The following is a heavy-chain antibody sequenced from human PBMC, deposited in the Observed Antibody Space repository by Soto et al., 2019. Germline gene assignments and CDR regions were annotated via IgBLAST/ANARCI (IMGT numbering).Heavy chain of an antibody. CDR3: ARLYGSGSYTQYYYFDY. J-gene: IGHJ4*02. V-gene: IGHV4-39*01. D-gene: IGHD3-10*01. Sequence: SETLSLTCTVSGGSISSSSYYWGWIRQPPGKGLEWIGSIYYSGSTYYNLSLKSRVTISVDTSKIQFSLKLSSVTAADTAVYYCARLYGSGSYTQYYYFDYWGQGTLVTVSS. CDR2: IYYSGST. CDR1: GGSISSSSYY.